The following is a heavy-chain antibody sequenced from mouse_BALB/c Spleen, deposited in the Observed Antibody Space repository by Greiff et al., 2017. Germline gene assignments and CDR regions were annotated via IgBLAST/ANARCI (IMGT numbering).Heavy chain of an antibody. J-gene: IGHJ4*01. CDR2: INPGSGGT. D-gene: IGHD2-3*01. CDR1: GYAFTNYL. CDR3: ARRPIYDGYYRGAMDY. Sequence: QVQLKESGAELVRPGTSVKVSCKASGYAFTNYLIEWVKQRPGQGLEWIGVINPGSGGTNYNEKFKGKATLTADKSSSTAYMQLSSLTSDDSAVYFCARRPIYDGYYRGAMDYWGQGTSVTVSS. V-gene: IGHV1-54*01.